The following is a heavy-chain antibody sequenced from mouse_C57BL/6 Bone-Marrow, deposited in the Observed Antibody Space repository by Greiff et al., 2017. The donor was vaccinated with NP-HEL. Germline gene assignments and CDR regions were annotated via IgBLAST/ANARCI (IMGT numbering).Heavy chain of an antibody. D-gene: IGHD2-1*01. CDR2: IDPSDSYT. V-gene: IGHV1-69*01. CDR1: GYTFTSYW. CDR3: ARGGNYVYAMDY. J-gene: IGHJ4*01. Sequence: VQLQQSGAELVMPGASVKLSCKASGYTFTSYWMHWVKQRPGQGLEWIGEIDPSDSYTNYNQKFKGKSTLTVDKSSSTAYMQLSSLTSEDSAVYYCARGGNYVYAMDYWGQGTSVTVSS.